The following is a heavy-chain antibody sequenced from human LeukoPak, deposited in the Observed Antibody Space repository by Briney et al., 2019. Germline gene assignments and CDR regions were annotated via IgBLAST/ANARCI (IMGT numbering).Heavy chain of an antibody. CDR3: AKDRSSGWYTTLDY. V-gene: IGHV3-23*01. CDR1: GFTFSSYA. D-gene: IGHD6-19*01. J-gene: IGHJ4*02. CDR2: VSGSGGNT. Sequence: QPGASLRLSCAASGFTFSSYAITWVRQAPGKGLEWVSAVSGSGGNTSYADSVKGRFTISRDNSKNTLYLQMNGLRAEDTAVYYCAKDRSSGWYTTLDYWGQGVLVTVSS.